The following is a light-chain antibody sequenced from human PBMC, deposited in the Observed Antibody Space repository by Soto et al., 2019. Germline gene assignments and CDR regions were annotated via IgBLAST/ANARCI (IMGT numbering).Light chain of an antibody. J-gene: IGKJ1*01. CDR1: QSVNSN. CDR3: QQYYSTPWT. V-gene: IGKV3-15*01. Sequence: EIVMTQSPATLSVSPGERATLSCRASQSVNSNLAWYQQKPGQAPRLLIYGASTRATGIPARFSGSGSGTEFTLAINSLQAEDVAVYYCQQYYSTPWTFGQGTKVDIK. CDR2: GAS.